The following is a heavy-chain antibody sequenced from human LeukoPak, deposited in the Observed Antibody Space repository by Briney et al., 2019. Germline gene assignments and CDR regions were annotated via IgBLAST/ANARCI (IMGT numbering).Heavy chain of an antibody. CDR2: ISGTDGST. Sequence: GGSLRLSCAASGFTFSSYSMNWVRQAPGKGLEWVSAISGTDGSTHYADSVKGRFTISRDSSNKRLYLQMNSLRAEDTAIYYCAKDVAATISSGGYYFDLWGQGTLVTVSS. V-gene: IGHV3-23*01. CDR1: GFTFSSYS. J-gene: IGHJ4*02. D-gene: IGHD5-12*01. CDR3: AKDVAATISSGGYYFDL.